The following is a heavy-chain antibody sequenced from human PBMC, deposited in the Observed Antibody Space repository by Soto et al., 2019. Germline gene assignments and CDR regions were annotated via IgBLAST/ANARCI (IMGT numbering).Heavy chain of an antibody. Sequence: QVHLVQSGAEVNKPGASVKVSCKASGYTFTSYGITWVRQAPGQGLEWMGWISAHNGNTDYAQKLQGRVIVTRDTSTSTAYMELRSLRSDDTDVYYCARGRYGDYWGQGALVTVSS. V-gene: IGHV1-18*01. CDR2: ISAHNGNT. CDR1: GYTFTSYG. D-gene: IGHD1-1*01. CDR3: ARGRYGDY. J-gene: IGHJ4*02.